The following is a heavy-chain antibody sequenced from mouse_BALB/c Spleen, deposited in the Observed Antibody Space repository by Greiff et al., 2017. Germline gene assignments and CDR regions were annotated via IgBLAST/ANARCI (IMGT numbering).Heavy chain of an antibody. D-gene: IGHD1-2*01. Sequence: EVKLMESGGGLVQPGGSRKLSCAASGFTFSSFGMHWVRQAPEKGLEWVAYISSGSSTIYYADTVKGRFTISRDNPKNTLFLQMTSLRSEDTAMYYCAITTAGAWFAYWGQGTLVTVSA. CDR3: AITTAGAWFAY. V-gene: IGHV5-17*02. CDR1: GFTFSSFG. J-gene: IGHJ3*01. CDR2: ISSGSSTI.